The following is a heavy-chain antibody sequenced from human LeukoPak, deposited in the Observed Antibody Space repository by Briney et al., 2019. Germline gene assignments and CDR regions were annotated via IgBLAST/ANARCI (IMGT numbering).Heavy chain of an antibody. Sequence: SETLSLTCTVSGGSISSYYWSWIRQPPGKGLEWIGYISYSGSTSYNASLQSRVTMSVDMSKNEFSLKVRSVTAADTAVYYCARHKGGTTYDYWGQGTLVTVSS. CDR2: ISYSGST. J-gene: IGHJ4*02. CDR3: ARHKGGTTYDY. D-gene: IGHD1-7*01. CDR1: GGSISSYY. V-gene: IGHV4-59*08.